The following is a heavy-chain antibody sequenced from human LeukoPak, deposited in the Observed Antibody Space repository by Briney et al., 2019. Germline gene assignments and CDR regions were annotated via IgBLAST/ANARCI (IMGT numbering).Heavy chain of an antibody. V-gene: IGHV4-4*07. J-gene: IGHJ2*01. CDR2: IYTSGST. CDR3: ARGSRYYYDSSGYYSPRYFDL. D-gene: IGHD3-22*01. Sequence: SETLSLTCTVSGGSISSYYWSWIRQPAGKGLEWIERIYTSGSTNYNPSLKSRVTMSVDTSKNQFSLKLSSVTAADTAVYYCARGSRYYYDSSGYYSPRYFDLWGRGTLVPVSS. CDR1: GGSISSYY.